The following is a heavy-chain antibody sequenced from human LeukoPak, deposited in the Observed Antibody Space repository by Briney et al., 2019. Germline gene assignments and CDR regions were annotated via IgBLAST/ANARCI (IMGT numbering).Heavy chain of an antibody. Sequence: TSETRSLTCTVSGVSISSSNNFWGWIRQPPGKGLEWIGSMHYRGTTYYIPSLKSRVTISVDTSKNQFSLKLSSVTAADTAVYYCARHEEEDGYNAKTFDFWGQGTLVTVSS. J-gene: IGHJ4*02. CDR1: GVSISSSNNF. V-gene: IGHV4-39*01. CDR2: MHYRGTT. CDR3: ARHEEEDGYNAKTFDF. D-gene: IGHD5-24*01.